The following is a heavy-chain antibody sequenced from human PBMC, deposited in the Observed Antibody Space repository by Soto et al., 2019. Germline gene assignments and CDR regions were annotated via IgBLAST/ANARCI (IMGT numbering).Heavy chain of an antibody. V-gene: IGHV3-9*01. CDR2: ISWNSGSI. CDR1: GFTFDDYA. Sequence: DVQLVESGGGLVQPGRSLRLSCAASGFTFDDYAMHWVRQAPGKGLEWVSGISWNSGSIGYADSVKGRFTISRDNAKNSLYLQMNSLRAEDTALYYCAKARVDTAMVIGGTIDYWGQGTLVTVSS. CDR3: AKARVDTAMVIGGTIDY. D-gene: IGHD5-18*01. J-gene: IGHJ4*02.